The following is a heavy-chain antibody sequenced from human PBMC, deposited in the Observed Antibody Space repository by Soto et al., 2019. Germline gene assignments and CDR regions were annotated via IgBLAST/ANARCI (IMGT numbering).Heavy chain of an antibody. Sequence: QVQLQESGPGLVKPSQTLSLTCTVSGGSISSGGYYWSWIRQHPGKGLEWIGYIYYSGSTYYNPSLKSRVTISVDTSKNQISLNLRSVTAADTAVYSCARADYSNLYYCYGMDVWGQGTTDTVSS. CDR2: IYYSGST. J-gene: IGHJ6*02. V-gene: IGHV4-31*03. D-gene: IGHD4-4*01. CDR1: GGSISSGGYY. CDR3: ARADYSNLYYCYGMDV.